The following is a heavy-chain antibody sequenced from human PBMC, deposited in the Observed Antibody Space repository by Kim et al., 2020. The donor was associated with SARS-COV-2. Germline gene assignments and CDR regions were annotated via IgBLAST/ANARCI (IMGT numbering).Heavy chain of an antibody. J-gene: IGHJ6*02. V-gene: IGHV3-30-3*01. D-gene: IGHD3-3*01. CDR1: GFTFSSYA. CDR3: ARTFSWSYYYGMDV. CDR2: ISYDGSTK. Sequence: GGSLRLSCAASGFTFSSYAMHWVRQAPGKGLEWVAVISYDGSTKYYADSVKGRFTISRDNTKNTLYLQMNSLRAEDTAVYYCARTFSWSYYYGMDVWGQGTAVTVSS.